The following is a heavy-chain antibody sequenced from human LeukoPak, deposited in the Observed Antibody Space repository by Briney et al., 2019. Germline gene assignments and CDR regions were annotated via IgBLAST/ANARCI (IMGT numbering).Heavy chain of an antibody. CDR3: TRDIDADYVDY. D-gene: IGHD2-15*01. CDR2: IRSKPYGGTT. Sequence: GGSLRLSCTTSGFTFGDYAMSWVRQAPGKGLEWVGFIRSKPYGGTTEYDPSVKGRFTISRDDSKNIAYLQMNSLKTEDTAVYYCTRDIDADYVDYWGQGDLVTVSS. V-gene: IGHV3-49*04. CDR1: GFTFGDYA. J-gene: IGHJ4*02.